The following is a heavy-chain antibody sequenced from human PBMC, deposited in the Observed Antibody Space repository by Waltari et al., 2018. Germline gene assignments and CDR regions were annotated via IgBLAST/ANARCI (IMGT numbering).Heavy chain of an antibody. D-gene: IGHD3-3*01. CDR1: GYTFTKYS. Sequence: QVQLVQSGAEVKKPGASVKVSCKASGYTFTKYSMHWVRQAPGQGLEWMGWIHGGNGNTKYSKKFQDRLTISKDTSATTVYMELSSLTSEDTAVYYCAKTQYDFWSAYFDYWGQGTLVTVSS. CDR3: AKTQYDFWSAYFDY. CDR2: IHGGNGNT. V-gene: IGHV1-3*01. J-gene: IGHJ4*02.